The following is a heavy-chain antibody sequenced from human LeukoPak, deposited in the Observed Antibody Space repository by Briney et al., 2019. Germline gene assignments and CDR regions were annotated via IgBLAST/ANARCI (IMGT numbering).Heavy chain of an antibody. CDR3: ARDRAGYSYGIDY. CDR2: ISAYNGNT. Sequence: GASVKVSCKASGGTFSSYTISWVRQAPGQGLEWMGWISAYNGNTNYAQKLQGRVTMTTDTSTSTAYMELRSLRSDDTAVYYCARDRAGYSYGIDYWGQGTLVTVSS. D-gene: IGHD5-18*01. V-gene: IGHV1-18*01. CDR1: GGTFSSYT. J-gene: IGHJ4*02.